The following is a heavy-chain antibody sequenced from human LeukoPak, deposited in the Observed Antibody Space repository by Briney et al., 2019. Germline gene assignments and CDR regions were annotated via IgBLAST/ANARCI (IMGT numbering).Heavy chain of an antibody. CDR1: GFXFSTYW. Sequence: GGSLRLSCAASGFXFSTYWIHWVRQAPGKGLVWVSRTNADGSSTSYADSVKGRFTISRDNAKNTLYLQMNSQRADDTAVYYCARGGLEPVDYWGQGTLVTVSS. V-gene: IGHV3-74*01. CDR2: TNADGSST. J-gene: IGHJ4*02. CDR3: ARGGLEPVDY. D-gene: IGHD1-1*01.